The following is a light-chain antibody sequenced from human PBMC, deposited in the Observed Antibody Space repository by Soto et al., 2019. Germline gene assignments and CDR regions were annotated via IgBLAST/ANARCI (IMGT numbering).Light chain of an antibody. J-gene: IGLJ3*02. CDR3: CSYAGSSWV. CDR2: DVS. Sequence: QPVLTQPRSVSGSPGQSVTISCTGTSSDVGGYNYVSWYQQHPGKAPKLMIYDVSKGPSGVPDRFSGAKSGNTASLTISGLQPEDEADYYCCSYAGSSWVFGGGTKVTVL. CDR1: SSDVGGYNY. V-gene: IGLV2-11*01.